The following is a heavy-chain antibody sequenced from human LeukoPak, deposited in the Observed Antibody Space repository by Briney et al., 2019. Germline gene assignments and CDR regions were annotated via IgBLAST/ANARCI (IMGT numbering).Heavy chain of an antibody. CDR3: ASSGRIVGATFDY. CDR2: INPSGGST. D-gene: IGHD1-26*01. V-gene: IGHV1-46*01. Sequence: ASVKVSCKASGYTFTSYYMHWVRQAPGQGLEWMGIINPSGGSTSYAQKFQGRVTITRDTSTSTVYMELSSLRSEDTAVYYCASSGRIVGATFDYWGQGTLVTVSS. CDR1: GYTFTSYY. J-gene: IGHJ4*02.